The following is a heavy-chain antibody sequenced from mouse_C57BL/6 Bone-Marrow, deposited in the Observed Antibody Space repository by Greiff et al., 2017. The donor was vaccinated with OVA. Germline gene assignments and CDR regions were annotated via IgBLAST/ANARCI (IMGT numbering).Heavy chain of an antibody. CDR3: ARDHYDYPYFDY. Sequence: VQLQQSGPGLVKPSQSLSLTCSVTGYSITSGYYWNWIRQFPGNKLEWMGYISYDGSNNYNPSLTNRISITRDTSKNQFFLKLNSVTTEDTATYYCARDHYDYPYFDYWGQGTTLTVSS. D-gene: IGHD2-4*01. CDR2: ISYDGSN. J-gene: IGHJ2*01. CDR1: GYSITSGYY. V-gene: IGHV3-6*01.